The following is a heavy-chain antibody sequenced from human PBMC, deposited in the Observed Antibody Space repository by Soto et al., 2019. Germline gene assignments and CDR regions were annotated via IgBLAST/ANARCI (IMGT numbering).Heavy chain of an antibody. J-gene: IGHJ6*01. Sequence: QVQLQESGPGLVKPSQTLSLTCTVSGDAISSGDYYWSWIRQPPGTGLECIGYIYPSGSTYYNPYLKSRVTISVDKAKNQFSRKLSSVTASDTAVYSCAKEPGSITIVGVNNMDVWGQGTTIIFAS. CDR1: GDAISSGDYY. CDR3: AKEPGSITIVGVNNMDV. CDR2: IYPSGST. D-gene: IGHD3-3*01. V-gene: IGHV4-30-4*01.